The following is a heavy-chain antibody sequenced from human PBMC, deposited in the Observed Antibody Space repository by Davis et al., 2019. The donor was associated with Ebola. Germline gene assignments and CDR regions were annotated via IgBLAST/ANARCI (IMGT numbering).Heavy chain of an antibody. CDR3: ARIRDGYNYDAFDL. CDR1: GFTFSDFY. J-gene: IGHJ3*01. D-gene: IGHD5-24*01. V-gene: IGHV3-11*06. Sequence: GGSLRLSCAASGFTFSDFYMSWIRQAPGKGLEWISYISSTSAYINYADSVKGRFTISRDNARDSLYLQVNSLRAEDTAVYYCARIRDGYNYDAFDLWGQGTMVTVSS. CDR2: ISSTSAYI.